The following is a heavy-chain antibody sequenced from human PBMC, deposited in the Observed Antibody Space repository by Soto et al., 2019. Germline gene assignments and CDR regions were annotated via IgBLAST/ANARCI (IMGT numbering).Heavy chain of an antibody. CDR3: ARRAETNFDF. V-gene: IGHV1-8*01. CDR1: GYTFTSYD. Sequence: QVPLVQSGAEVRKPGASVKVSCEASGYTFTSYDIYWVRQATGQGLEWMGWMNPNTGDSSYAQKFQGRVTMTSDTSITTAHMELSSLRSEDTAVYYCARRAETNFDFWGQGTLVTVSS. CDR2: MNPNTGDS. J-gene: IGHJ4*02.